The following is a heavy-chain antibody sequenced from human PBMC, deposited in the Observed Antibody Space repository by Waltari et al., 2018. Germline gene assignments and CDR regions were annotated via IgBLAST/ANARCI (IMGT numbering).Heavy chain of an antibody. J-gene: IGHJ4*02. D-gene: IGHD2-15*01. V-gene: IGHV3-30-3*01. CDR3: ARDGGYCSGGSCYSLDY. Sequence: QVQLVESGGGVVQPGRSLRLSCAASGFTFSSYAMHWVRQAPGKGLEWVAVISYDGSNKYYADAGKGRFTISRDNSKNTLYLQMNSLRAEDTAVYYCARDGGYCSGGSCYSLDYWGQGTLVTVSS. CDR2: ISYDGSNK. CDR1: GFTFSSYA.